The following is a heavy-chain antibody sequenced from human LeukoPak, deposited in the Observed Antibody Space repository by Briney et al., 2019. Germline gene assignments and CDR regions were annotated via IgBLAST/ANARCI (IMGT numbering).Heavy chain of an antibody. CDR1: GFTFISYA. V-gene: IGHV3-23*01. CDR3: AAVVVITPFDY. J-gene: IGHJ4*02. CDR2: ISGSGGST. Sequence: PGGSLRLSCAASGFTFISYAMSWVRQAPGKGLEWVSGISGSGGSTYYADSVKGRFTISRDNSKNTLYLQMNSLRAEDTAVYYCAAVVVITPFDYWGQGTLVTVSS. D-gene: IGHD3-22*01.